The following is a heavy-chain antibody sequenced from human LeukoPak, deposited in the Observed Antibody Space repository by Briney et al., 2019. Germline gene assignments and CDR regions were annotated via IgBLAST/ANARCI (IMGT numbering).Heavy chain of an antibody. J-gene: IGHJ4*02. V-gene: IGHV3-30*18. Sequence: PGRSLRLSCAASGFTFSSYGTHWVRQAPGKGLEWVAVISYDGSNKYYADSVKGRFTISRDNSKNTLYLQMNSLRAEDTAVYYCAKDTGSSGWADFDYWGQGTLVTVSS. CDR3: AKDTGSSGWADFDY. CDR1: GFTFSSYG. CDR2: ISYDGSNK. D-gene: IGHD6-19*01.